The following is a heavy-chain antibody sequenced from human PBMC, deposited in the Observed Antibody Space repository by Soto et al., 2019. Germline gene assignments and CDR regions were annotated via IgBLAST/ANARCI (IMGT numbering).Heavy chain of an antibody. CDR3: ARQVTSDILAPPCLLDY. V-gene: IGHV4-39*01. D-gene: IGHD3-9*01. CDR2: VYYTGTT. Sequence: QLQLQESGPGLVKPSETLSLTCTVSGGSISSTDHYWGWIRQAPGKGLEWIGSVYYTGTTYDNSSLKSRVAISADASMSPFSLTLWSVTAADTAVYYCARQVTSDILAPPCLLDYWGQGSLVIVSA. J-gene: IGHJ4*02. CDR1: GGSISSTDHY.